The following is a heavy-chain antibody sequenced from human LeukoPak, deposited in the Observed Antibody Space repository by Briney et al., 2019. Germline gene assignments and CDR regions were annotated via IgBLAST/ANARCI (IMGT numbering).Heavy chain of an antibody. CDR2: INPDSGGT. Sequence: ASVKVSCKASGYTFTGYYMHWVRQAPGQGLEWMGWINPDSGGTNYAQKFQGRGAMTRDTSISPAYMELSRLRSDDTAVYYCARANYYGSGSYYYWGQGTLVTVSS. CDR1: GYTFTGYY. J-gene: IGHJ4*02. V-gene: IGHV1-2*02. D-gene: IGHD3-10*01. CDR3: ARANYYGSGSYYY.